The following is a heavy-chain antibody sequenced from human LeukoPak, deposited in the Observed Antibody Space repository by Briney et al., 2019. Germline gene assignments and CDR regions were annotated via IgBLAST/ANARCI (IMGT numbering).Heavy chain of an antibody. V-gene: IGHV1-18*01. CDR3: ARDTPYESSGWYEPLLNY. J-gene: IGHJ4*02. CDR1: GYTFTSYG. Sequence: EASVKVSCKASGYTFTSYGISWVRQAPGQGLEWMGWISAYNGNTNYAQKLQGRVTMTTDTSTSTAYMELRSLRSDDTAVYYCARDTPYESSGWYEPLLNYWGQGTLVTVSS. D-gene: IGHD6-19*01. CDR2: ISAYNGNT.